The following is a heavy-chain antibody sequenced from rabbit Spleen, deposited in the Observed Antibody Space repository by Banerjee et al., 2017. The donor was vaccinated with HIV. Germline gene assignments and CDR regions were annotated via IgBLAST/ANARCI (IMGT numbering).Heavy chain of an antibody. CDR3: ARDGNTETAIYFNL. Sequence: QEQLEESGGDLVKPGASLTLTCTASGFTISSSYWICWVRQAPGKGLELIACIHSSDNGYTYYASWAKGRFTISKASSTTVTLQMTSLTAADTATYFCARDGNTETAIYFNLWGQGTLVTVS. V-gene: IGHV1S45*01. CDR2: IHSSDNGYT. D-gene: IGHD1-1*01. CDR1: GFTISSSYW. J-gene: IGHJ4*01.